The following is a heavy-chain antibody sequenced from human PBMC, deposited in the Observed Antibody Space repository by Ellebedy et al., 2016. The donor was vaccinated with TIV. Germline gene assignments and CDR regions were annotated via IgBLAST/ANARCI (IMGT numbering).Heavy chain of an antibody. J-gene: IGHJ4*02. V-gene: IGHV4-39*07. CDR3: ARGPNGRRRRWLGIDY. CDR1: GGSISSSSYY. Sequence: SETLSLXXTVSGGSISSSSYYWGWIRQPPGKGLEWIGSIYYSGSTYYNPSLKSRVTISVDTSKNQFSLKLSSVTAADTAVYYCARGPNGRRRRWLGIDYWGQGTLVTVSS. D-gene: IGHD5-24*01. CDR2: IYYSGST.